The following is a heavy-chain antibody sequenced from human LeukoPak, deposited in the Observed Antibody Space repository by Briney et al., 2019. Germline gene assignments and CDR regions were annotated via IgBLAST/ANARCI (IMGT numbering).Heavy chain of an antibody. D-gene: IGHD3-22*01. V-gene: IGHV3-23*01. Sequence: PGGSLRLSCAASGFTFGNYAMSWVRQAPGKGLEWVSGITGDTYYADSVKGRFTVSRDNSKNTLYLQMNSLRAEDTAVYYCAKARGTVVPPFDYWGQGTLATVSS. CDR3: AKARGTVVPPFDY. J-gene: IGHJ4*02. CDR2: ITGDT. CDR1: GFTFGNYA.